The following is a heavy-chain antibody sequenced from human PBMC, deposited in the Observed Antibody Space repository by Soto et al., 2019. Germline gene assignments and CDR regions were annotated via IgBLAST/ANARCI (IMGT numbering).Heavy chain of an antibody. Sequence: ASVKVSCKASGGTFSSYTISWVRQAPGQGLEWMGRIIPILGIANYAQKFQGRVTITADKSTSTAYMELSSLRSEDTAVYYCAGRQGTWNYCYYMDVWGKGTTVTVSS. J-gene: IGHJ6*03. CDR1: GGTFSSYT. CDR2: IIPILGIA. D-gene: IGHD1-1*01. CDR3: AGRQGTWNYCYYMDV. V-gene: IGHV1-69*02.